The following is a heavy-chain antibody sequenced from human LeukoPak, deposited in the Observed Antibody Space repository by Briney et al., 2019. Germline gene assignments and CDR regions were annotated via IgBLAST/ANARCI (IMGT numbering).Heavy chain of an antibody. CDR1: GFTFSSYS. CDR2: ISSSSSYI. CDR3: ARAVVGAPADY. D-gene: IGHD2-15*01. J-gene: IGHJ4*02. V-gene: IGHV3-21*01. Sequence: GGSLRLSCAASGFTFSSYSMNWVRQAPGKGLEWVSSISSSSSYIYYADSVKGRFTISRDNAKTSLYLQMNSLRAEDTAVYYCARAVVGAPADYWGQGTLVTVSS.